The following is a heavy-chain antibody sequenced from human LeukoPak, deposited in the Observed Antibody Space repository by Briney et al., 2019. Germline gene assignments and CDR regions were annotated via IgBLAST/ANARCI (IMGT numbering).Heavy chain of an antibody. CDR2: IWYDGSNK. V-gene: IGHV3-33*06. Sequence: AASEFTFSSYAMHWVRQAPGKGLEWVAVIWYDGSNKSYGDSVKGRFTISRDNSKNTVYLQMNSLRAEDTAVYYCAKDISGGSGYSQSLQYWGQGTLVTVSS. CDR1: EFTFSSYA. J-gene: IGHJ1*01. D-gene: IGHD3-22*01. CDR3: AKDISGGSGYSQSLQY.